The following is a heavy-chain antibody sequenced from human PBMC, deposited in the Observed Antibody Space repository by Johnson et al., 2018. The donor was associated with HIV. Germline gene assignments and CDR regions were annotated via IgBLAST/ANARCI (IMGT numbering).Heavy chain of an antibody. V-gene: IGHV3-30*03. Sequence: QVQLVESGGGVVQPGRSLRLSCAASGFSFGTYAMHWVRQAPGKGLEWVAVISHDGYNEDYGDSVKGRFTISRDNSKNSLYLQLNSLRPEDTAVYYCAFPTGATTAFDIWGQGTMVTVSS. D-gene: IGHD5-24*01. CDR3: AFPTGATTAFDI. CDR1: GFSFGTYA. CDR2: ISHDGYNE. J-gene: IGHJ3*02.